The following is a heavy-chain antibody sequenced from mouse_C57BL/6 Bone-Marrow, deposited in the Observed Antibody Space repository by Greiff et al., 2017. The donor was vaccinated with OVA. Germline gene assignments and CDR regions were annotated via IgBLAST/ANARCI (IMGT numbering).Heavy chain of an antibody. J-gene: IGHJ2*01. D-gene: IGHD1-2*01. CDR2: ISDGGSYT. V-gene: IGHV5-4*01. Sequence: EVKLVESGGGLVKPGGSLKLSCAASGFTFSSYAMSWVRQTPEKRLEWVATISDGGSYTYYPDNVKGRFTISRDNAKNNLYLQMSHLKSEDTAMYYCARDHGYPYWGQGTTLTVSS. CDR1: GFTFSSYA. CDR3: ARDHGYPY.